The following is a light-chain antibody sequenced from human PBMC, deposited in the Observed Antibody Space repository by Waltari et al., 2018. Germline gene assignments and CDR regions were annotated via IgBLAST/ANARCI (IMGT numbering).Light chain of an antibody. V-gene: IGKV1-33*01. CDR3: QXXDNLPIXX. Sequence: DIQMTQSPSSLSASVGGRVTITCQASQDISNSLNWFQQKQGKAPKRLISNASNLETGAPXXXXXSGSXXXXTFTXSSXQPEDXXXXXXQXXDNLPIXXFXXGTXVXIK. J-gene: IGKJ3*01. CDR1: QDISNS. CDR2: NAS.